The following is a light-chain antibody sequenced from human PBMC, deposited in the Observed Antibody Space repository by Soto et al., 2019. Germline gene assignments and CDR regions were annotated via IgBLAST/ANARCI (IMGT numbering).Light chain of an antibody. V-gene: IGKV1-39*01. CDR3: QQSYTTLPYT. CDR1: QTISSY. J-gene: IGKJ2*01. Sequence: AAGDRVTITCRASQTISSYLNWYQQRPGKAPMLLIHAASTLQGGVPSRFSGSGSGTDFTLTISSLQPEDFATYYCQQSYTTLPYTFGQGTKLEI. CDR2: AAS.